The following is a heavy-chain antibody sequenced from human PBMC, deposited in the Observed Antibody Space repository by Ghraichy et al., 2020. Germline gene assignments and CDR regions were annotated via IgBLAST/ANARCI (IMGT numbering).Heavy chain of an antibody. CDR3: TRYSSSWYDWFDP. CDR2: IKSKTDGGTT. CDR1: GFTFSNAW. J-gene: IGHJ5*02. V-gene: IGHV3-15*01. D-gene: IGHD6-13*01. Sequence: LSLTCAASGFTFSNAWMSWVRQAPGKGLEWVGRIKSKTDGGTTDYAAPVKGRFTISRDDSKNTLYLQMNSLKTEDTAVYYCTRYSSSWYDWFDPWGQGTLVTVSS.